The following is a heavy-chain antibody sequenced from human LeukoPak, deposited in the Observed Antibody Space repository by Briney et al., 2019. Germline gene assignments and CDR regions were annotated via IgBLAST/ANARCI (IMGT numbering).Heavy chain of an antibody. CDR2: ISSSSGTI. J-gene: IGHJ4*02. CDR3: ARYCSGGYCYSPFSFDY. D-gene: IGHD2-15*01. CDR1: GFTFSSYS. V-gene: IGHV3-48*02. Sequence: GGSLGLSCAASGFTFSSYSMNWVRQAPGKGLEWVSYISSSSGTIYYIDAVKGRFTISRDNAKNSLYLQMDSLRDEDTAVYYCARYCSGGYCYSPFSFDYWGQGTLVTVSS.